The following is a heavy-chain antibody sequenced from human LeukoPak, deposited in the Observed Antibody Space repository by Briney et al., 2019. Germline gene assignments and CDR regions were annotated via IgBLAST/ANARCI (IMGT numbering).Heavy chain of an antibody. CDR3: AIWSGYYPVDAFDI. CDR2: IIPIFGTA. Sequence: ASVKVSCKASGGAFSSYAISWVRQAPGQGLEWMGGIIPIFGTANYAQKFQGRVTITADKSTSTAYMELSSLRSEDTAVYYCAIWSGYYPVDAFDIWGQGTMVTVSS. D-gene: IGHD3-3*01. CDR1: GGAFSSYA. J-gene: IGHJ3*02. V-gene: IGHV1-69*06.